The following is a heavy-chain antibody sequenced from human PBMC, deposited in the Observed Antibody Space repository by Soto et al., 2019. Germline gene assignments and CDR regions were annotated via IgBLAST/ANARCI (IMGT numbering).Heavy chain of an antibody. V-gene: IGHV3-23*01. Sequence: GGSLRLSCAASGFTFSSYAMSWVRQAPGKGLEWVSAISGSGGSTYYADSVKGRFTISRDNSKNTLYLQMNSLRAEDTAVYYCAKVRYSDSSWAIDYWGQGTLVTVSS. J-gene: IGHJ4*02. CDR1: GFTFSSYA. CDR3: AKVRYSDSSWAIDY. CDR2: ISGSGGST. D-gene: IGHD3-22*01.